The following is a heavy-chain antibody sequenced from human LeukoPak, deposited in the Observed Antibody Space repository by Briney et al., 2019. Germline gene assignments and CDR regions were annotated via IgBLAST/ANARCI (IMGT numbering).Heavy chain of an antibody. D-gene: IGHD5-18*01. CDR3: ARGRNTAMGVPFRY. CDR1: GYTFTGYY. Sequence: ASVKVSCKASGYTFTGYYMHWVRQAPGQGLEWMGWINPSSGGTNYAQKFQGRVTMTRDTSISTAYMELSRLRSDDTAVYYCARGRNTAMGVPFRYWGQGTLVTVSS. V-gene: IGHV1-2*02. J-gene: IGHJ4*02. CDR2: INPSSGGT.